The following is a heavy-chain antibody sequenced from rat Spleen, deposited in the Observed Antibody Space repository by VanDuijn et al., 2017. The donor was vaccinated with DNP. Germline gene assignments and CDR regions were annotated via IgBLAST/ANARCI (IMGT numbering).Heavy chain of an antibody. J-gene: IGHJ1*01. CDR3: ARRRLPYWYFDF. Sequence: QVQLQQSGAELAKPGSSVKISSKASGYTFTTYYISWIKQTTGQDREYIGYINTGSGGTNYNEKFKGKATLTVDKSSSTAFMQLSSLTPDDSAVYYCARRRLPYWYFDFWGPGTMVTVSS. CDR2: INTGSGGT. CDR1: GYTFTTYY. V-gene: IGHV1-43*01. D-gene: IGHD1-4*01.